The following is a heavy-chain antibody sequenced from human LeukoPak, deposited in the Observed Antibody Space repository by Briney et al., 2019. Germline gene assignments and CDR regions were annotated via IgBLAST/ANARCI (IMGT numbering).Heavy chain of an antibody. Sequence: GRSLRLSCAASGFTFSRYGMHWVRQAPGKGLEWVAFISNDGRNTYFADSVKGRFTISRDNSKNTLYLQINSLRPEDTAVFYCAKDDYGDYPWNFYHWGQGTLVTVSS. CDR2: ISNDGRNT. D-gene: IGHD4-17*01. V-gene: IGHV3-30*18. J-gene: IGHJ4*02. CDR3: AKDDYGDYPWNFYH. CDR1: GFTFSRYG.